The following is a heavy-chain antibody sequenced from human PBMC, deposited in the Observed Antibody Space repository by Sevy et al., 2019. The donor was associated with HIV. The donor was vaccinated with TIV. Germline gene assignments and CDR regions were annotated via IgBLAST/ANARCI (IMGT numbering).Heavy chain of an antibody. CDR1: GGSISSSNW. V-gene: IGHV4-4*02. D-gene: IGHD3-22*01. J-gene: IGHJ6*02. CDR3: ARHAQYYYDSSGYYPHYYYYYGMDV. Sequence: SETLSLTCAVSGGSISSSNWWSWVRQPPGKGLEWIGEIYHSGSTNYNPSLKSRVTISVDKSKNQFYLKLRSVTAADTAVYYCARHAQYYYDSSGYYPHYYYYYGMDVWGQGTTVTVSS. CDR2: IYHSGST.